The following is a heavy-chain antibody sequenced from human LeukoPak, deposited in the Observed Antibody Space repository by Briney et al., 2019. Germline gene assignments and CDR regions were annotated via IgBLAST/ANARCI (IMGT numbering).Heavy chain of an antibody. J-gene: IGHJ4*02. CDR3: ASRSHKTIVGADTREVGDY. D-gene: IGHD4-11*01. V-gene: IGHV1-69*02. CDR2: IIPMMGIA. CDR1: GGTLRRHT. Sequence: ASVKVSCKASGGTLRRHTITWVRQAPGQGLGWMGGIIPMMGIANYAQKFQGRVTITADTSTDTAYMALISMKSEDSAVYYCASRSHKTIVGADTREVGDYWGQGTLVTVSS.